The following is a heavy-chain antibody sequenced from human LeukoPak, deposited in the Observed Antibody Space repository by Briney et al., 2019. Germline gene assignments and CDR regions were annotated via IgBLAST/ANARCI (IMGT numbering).Heavy chain of an antibody. Sequence: ASVKVSCKASGYTFTGYYMHWVRQAPGQGLEWMGWINAGNGNTKYSQKFQGRVTITRDTSASTAYMELSSLRSEDTAVYYCAREGWELLEVYFDYWGQGTLVTVSS. J-gene: IGHJ4*02. CDR2: INAGNGNT. CDR3: AREGWELLEVYFDY. V-gene: IGHV1-3*01. D-gene: IGHD1-26*01. CDR1: GYTFTGYY.